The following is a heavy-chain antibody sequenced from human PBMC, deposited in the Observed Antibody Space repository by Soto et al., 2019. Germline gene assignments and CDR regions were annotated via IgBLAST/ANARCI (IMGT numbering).Heavy chain of an antibody. J-gene: IGHJ4*02. CDR2: MNPNSGNT. Sequence: GASVKVSCKASGYTFTSYDINWVRQATGQGLEWMGWMNPNSGNTGYAQKFQGRVTMTRNTSISTAYMELSSLRSEDTAVYYCATHFWSGRHFDYWGQGTLVTVSS. D-gene: IGHD3-3*02. CDR3: ATHFWSGRHFDY. V-gene: IGHV1-8*01. CDR1: GYTFTSYD.